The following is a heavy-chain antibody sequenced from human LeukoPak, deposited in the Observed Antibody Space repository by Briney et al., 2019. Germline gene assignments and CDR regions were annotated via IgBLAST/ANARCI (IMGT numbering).Heavy chain of an antibody. J-gene: IGHJ6*03. CDR2: IRYDGSNK. D-gene: IGHD5-24*01. CDR1: GFTFSSYG. Sequence: GGPLRLYCAASGFTFSSYGMHWVRQAPGKGLEWVAFIRYDGSNKYYADSVKGRFTISRDNSKNTLYLQMNSLRAEDTAVYYCAKDRVATSYYYYMDVWGKGTTVTISS. V-gene: IGHV3-30*02. CDR3: AKDRVATSYYYYMDV.